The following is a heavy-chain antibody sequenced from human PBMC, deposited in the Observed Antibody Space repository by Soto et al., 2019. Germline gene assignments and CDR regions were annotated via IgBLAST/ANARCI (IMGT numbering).Heavy chain of an antibody. V-gene: IGHV1-3*01. J-gene: IGHJ4*02. Sequence: ASVKVSCKASGYTFTSYTMHWVRQAPGQRLEWMGWINAGNGNTKYSQKFQGRVTITRDTSASTAYMELSSLRSEDTAVYYCARAPSWYNFDYWGQGTLVTVSS. CDR1: GYTFTSYT. CDR3: ARAPSWYNFDY. D-gene: IGHD6-13*01. CDR2: INAGNGNT.